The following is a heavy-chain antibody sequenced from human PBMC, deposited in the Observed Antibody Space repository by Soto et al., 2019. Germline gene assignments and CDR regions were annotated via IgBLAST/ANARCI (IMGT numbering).Heavy chain of an antibody. CDR1: GYTFSYYG. V-gene: IGHV1-18*01. J-gene: IGHJ4*02. CDR2: ISAYNGNT. Sequence: QVQLVQSGAEVKKPGASVKVACKACGYTFSYYGISWVRQAHGQGLEWMGWISAYNGNTKYAQKLQGRVTMTTDTSTSTAYMELRSLRSDDTAVYYCATDSPPVDYWGQGTLVTVSS. CDR3: ATDSPPVDY.